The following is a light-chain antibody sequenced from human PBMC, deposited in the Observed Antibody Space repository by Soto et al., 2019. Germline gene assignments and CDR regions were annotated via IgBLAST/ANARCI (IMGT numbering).Light chain of an antibody. J-gene: IGLJ2*01. CDR1: TTDVGGYNY. CDR2: EVS. CDR3: SSYTSSSTWV. V-gene: IGLV2-14*01. Sequence: QSALTQPASVSGSPGQSITIPCTGTTTDVGGYNYVSWYQQHPGKAPKLLIYEVSNRPSGVSDRFSGSKSGNTASLTISVLQADDEADYYFSSYTSSSTWVFGGGTKLTVL.